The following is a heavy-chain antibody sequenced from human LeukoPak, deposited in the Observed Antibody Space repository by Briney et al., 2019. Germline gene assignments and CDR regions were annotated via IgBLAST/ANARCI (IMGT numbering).Heavy chain of an antibody. D-gene: IGHD2-21*02. CDR1: GFTFSSYW. V-gene: IGHV3-7*03. J-gene: IGHJ4*02. Sequence: GGSLRLSCAASGFTFSSYWMSWVRQAPGKGLEWVANIKQDGSEKYYVDSVKGRFTISRDNAKNSLYLQMNILRAEDTAVYYCARLYCGGDCYSVSPYWGQGTLVTVSS. CDR3: ARLYCGGDCYSVSPY. CDR2: IKQDGSEK.